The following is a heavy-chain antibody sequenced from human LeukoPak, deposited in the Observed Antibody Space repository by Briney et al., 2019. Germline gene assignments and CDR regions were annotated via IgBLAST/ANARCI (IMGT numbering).Heavy chain of an antibody. CDR1: GFTFTMYS. CDR2: ISSDGSSK. D-gene: IGHD3-9*01. CDR3: ARATYDILTGYYDAFDI. Sequence: GRSLRLSCAVSGFTFTMYSMHWVRPAPGRGLVWVSRISSDGSSKSYQDSVKGRFPISRDNAKNTLYLQMNSLRAEDTAVYYCARATYDILTGYYDAFDIWGQGTMVTVSS. V-gene: IGHV3-74*01. J-gene: IGHJ3*02.